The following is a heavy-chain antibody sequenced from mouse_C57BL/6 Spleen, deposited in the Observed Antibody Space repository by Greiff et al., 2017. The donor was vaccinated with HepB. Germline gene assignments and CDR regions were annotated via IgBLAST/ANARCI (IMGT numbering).Heavy chain of an antibody. J-gene: IGHJ3*01. D-gene: IGHD4-1*01. CDR1: GYAFTSYW. Sequence: VQLQQPGAELVKPGASVKLSCKASGYAFTSYWMQWVKQRPGQGLEWIGEIDPSDSYTNYNQKFKGKATLTVDTSSSTAYMQLSSLTSEDSAVYYCARDWEIAYWGQGTLVTVSA. CDR2: IDPSDSYT. V-gene: IGHV1-50*01. CDR3: ARDWEIAY.